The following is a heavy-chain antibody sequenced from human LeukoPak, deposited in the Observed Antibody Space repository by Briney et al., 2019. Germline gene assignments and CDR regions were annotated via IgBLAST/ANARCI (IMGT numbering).Heavy chain of an antibody. CDR1: GGTFSSYA. CDR2: IIPILGIA. J-gene: IGHJ3*02. Sequence: SVKVSCKASGGTFSSYAISRVRQAPGQGLEWMGRIIPILGIANYAQKFQGRVTITADKSTSTAYMELSSLRSEDTAVYYCARAGGGKDAFDIWGQGTMVTVSS. D-gene: IGHD1-26*01. CDR3: ARAGGGKDAFDI. V-gene: IGHV1-69*04.